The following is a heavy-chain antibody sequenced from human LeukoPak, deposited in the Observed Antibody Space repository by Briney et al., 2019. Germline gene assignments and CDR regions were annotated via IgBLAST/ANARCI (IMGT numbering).Heavy chain of an antibody. D-gene: IGHD6-19*01. V-gene: IGHV1-18*01. CDR1: GYTFTSYG. Sequence: ASVKVSCKASGYTFTSYGITWVRQAPGQGLEWMGWISTYNGNTKYAQILQGRVTMTTDTSTSTVYMELRSLRSDDTAVYYCARDGVIAVAWFDPWGQGTLVTVSS. CDR2: ISTYNGNT. CDR3: ARDGVIAVAWFDP. J-gene: IGHJ5*02.